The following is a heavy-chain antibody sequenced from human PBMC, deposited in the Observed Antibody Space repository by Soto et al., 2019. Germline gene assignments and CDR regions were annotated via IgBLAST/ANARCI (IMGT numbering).Heavy chain of an antibody. CDR3: ASVVLVRGVLSDAFDI. CDR2: INPSGGST. V-gene: IGHV1-46*03. Sequence: QVQLVQSGAEVKKPGASVKVSCKASGYTFTSYYMHWVRQAPGQGLEWMGIINPSGGSTSYAQKFEGRVSMTRDTSTSTVYMELGSLRSDDTAVYYCASVVLVRGVLSDAFDIWGQGTMVTVSS. CDR1: GYTFTSYY. J-gene: IGHJ3*02. D-gene: IGHD3-10*01.